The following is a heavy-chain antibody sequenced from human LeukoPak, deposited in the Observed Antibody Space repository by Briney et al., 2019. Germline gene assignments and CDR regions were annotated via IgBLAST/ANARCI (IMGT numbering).Heavy chain of an antibody. CDR3: AKSVEYSSSSTSDY. CDR2: IKQDGSEK. D-gene: IGHD6-6*01. V-gene: IGHV3-7*03. J-gene: IGHJ4*02. CDR1: GFTFSSYW. Sequence: GGSLRLSCAASGFTFSSYWMSWVRQAPGKRLEWVANIKQDGSEKYYVDSVKGRLTISRDNAKNSLYLQMNSLRAEDTAVYYCAKSVEYSSSSTSDYWGQGTLVTVSS.